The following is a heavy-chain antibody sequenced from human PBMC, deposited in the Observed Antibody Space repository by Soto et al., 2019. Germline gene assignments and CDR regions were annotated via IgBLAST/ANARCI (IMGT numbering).Heavy chain of an antibody. D-gene: IGHD2-8*02. CDR2: IYYSGST. CDR3: ARGGIWGEPYFDY. Sequence: QVQLQESGPGLVKPSETLSLTCTVSGGSISSYYWSWIRQPPGKGLEWIGYIYYSGSTNYNPSLKSRVTISVDTSKNQFSLKLSSVTAADTAVYYCARGGIWGEPYFDYWGQGTPVTVSS. CDR1: GGSISSYY. V-gene: IGHV4-59*01. J-gene: IGHJ4*02.